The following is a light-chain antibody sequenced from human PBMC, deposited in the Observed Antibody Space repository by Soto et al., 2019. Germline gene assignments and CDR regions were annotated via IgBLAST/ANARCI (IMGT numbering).Light chain of an antibody. Sequence: IVLTRFPCTLFLYQRETATLSRSASQSVSSNLAWFQQKPGQAPRLLIYGASTRATGIPARFSGSGSGTEFTLTISSLQSEDFAVYYCQQYNKGTPWTFGQGTKV. CDR3: QQYNKGTPWT. CDR2: GAS. CDR1: QSVSSN. J-gene: IGKJ1*01. V-gene: IGKV3-15*01.